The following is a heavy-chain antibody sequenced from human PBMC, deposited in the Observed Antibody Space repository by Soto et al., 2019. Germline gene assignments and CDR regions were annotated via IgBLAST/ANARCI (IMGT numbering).Heavy chain of an antibody. D-gene: IGHD3-3*01. J-gene: IGHJ6*02. CDR1: GFTVSRNY. CDR3: AKDARFKYDFWSGKHYYYGMDV. V-gene: IGHV3-53*05. Sequence: GGSLRLSCAASGFTVSRNYMSWVRQAPGKGLEWVSVTYSGGSTYYADSVKGRFTISRDNSKNTLYLQMNSLRAEDTAVYYCAKDARFKYDFWSGKHYYYGMDVWGQGTTVTVSS. CDR2: TYSGGST.